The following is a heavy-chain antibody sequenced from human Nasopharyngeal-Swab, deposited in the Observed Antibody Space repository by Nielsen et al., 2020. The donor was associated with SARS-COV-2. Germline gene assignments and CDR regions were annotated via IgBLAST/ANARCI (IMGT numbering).Heavy chain of an antibody. V-gene: IGHV3-30*03. D-gene: IGHD3-22*01. CDR2: ISYDGSNK. J-gene: IGHJ4*02. Sequence: VRQMPGKGLEWVAVISYDGSNKYYADSVKGRFTISRDNSKNTLYLQMNSLRAKDTAVYYCARARDSSGYYQRRSYFDYWGQGTLVTVSS. CDR3: ARARDSSGYYQRRSYFDY.